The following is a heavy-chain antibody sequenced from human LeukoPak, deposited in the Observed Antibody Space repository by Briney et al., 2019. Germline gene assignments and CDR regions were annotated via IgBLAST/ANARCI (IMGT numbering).Heavy chain of an antibody. CDR3: TPITMVRGVFDY. J-gene: IGHJ4*02. D-gene: IGHD3-10*01. CDR1: GFAFDDYA. Sequence: GRSLRLSCAASGFAFDDYAMHWVRQAPGKGLEWVSGISRNSGSIGYADSVKGRFTISRDNAKNSLYLQMNSLRAEDTALYYCTPITMVRGVFDYWGQGTLVTVSS. V-gene: IGHV3-9*01. CDR2: ISRNSGSI.